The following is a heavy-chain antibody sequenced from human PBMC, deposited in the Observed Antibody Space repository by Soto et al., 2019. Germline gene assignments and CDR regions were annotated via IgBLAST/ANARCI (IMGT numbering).Heavy chain of an antibody. J-gene: IGHJ6*02. CDR3: ARGSRGYYYYGMDV. CDR2: IYYSGST. D-gene: IGHD1-1*01. V-gene: IGHV4-31*03. CDR1: GGSISSGGYY. Sequence: SETLSLSCTVSGGSISSGGYYWSWIRQHPGKGLEWIGYIYYSGSTYYNPSLKSRVTISVDTSKNQFSLKLSSVTAADTAMYYCARGSRGYYYYGMDVWGQGTTVTVSS.